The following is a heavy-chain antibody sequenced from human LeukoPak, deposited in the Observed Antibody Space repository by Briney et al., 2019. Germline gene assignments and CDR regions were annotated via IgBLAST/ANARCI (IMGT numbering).Heavy chain of an antibody. V-gene: IGHV1-2*02. J-gene: IGHJ3*02. CDR2: INPNSGGT. Sequence: ASVTVSCKASGYTFTGYYMHWVRQAPGQGLEWMGWINPNSGGTNYAQKFQGRVTMTRDTSISTAYMELSRLRSDDTAVYYCAGYSYGYPKAFDIWGQGTMVTVSS. CDR1: GYTFTGYY. CDR3: AGYSYGYPKAFDI. D-gene: IGHD5-18*01.